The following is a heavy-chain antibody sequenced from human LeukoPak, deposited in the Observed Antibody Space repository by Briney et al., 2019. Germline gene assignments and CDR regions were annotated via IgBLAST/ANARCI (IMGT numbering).Heavy chain of an antibody. J-gene: IGHJ4*02. D-gene: IGHD6-19*01. Sequence: GGSLRLSCAASGFTFSSYAMTWVRQAPGKGLEWVSSISGTGGTTFYADSVKGRFTISRDNSKNTLYLQMNSLRAEDTAVYYCAKDTGIAVAGAGRFDSWGQGTLVTVSS. CDR1: GFTFSSYA. CDR2: ISGTGGTT. V-gene: IGHV3-23*01. CDR3: AKDTGIAVAGAGRFDS.